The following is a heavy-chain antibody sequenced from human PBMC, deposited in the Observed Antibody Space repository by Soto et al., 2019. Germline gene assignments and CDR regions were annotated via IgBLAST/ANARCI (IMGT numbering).Heavy chain of an antibody. D-gene: IGHD4-17*01. V-gene: IGHV1-69*13. CDR2: IIPIFGTA. CDR1: GGTFSSYA. J-gene: IGHJ4*02. CDR3: ASGGDYPNLNGFDY. Sequence: GASVKVSCKASGGTFSSYAISWVRQAPGQGLEWMGGIIPIFGTANCAQKFQGRVTITADESTSTAYMELSSLRSEDTAVYYCASGGDYPNLNGFDYWGQGTLVTVSS.